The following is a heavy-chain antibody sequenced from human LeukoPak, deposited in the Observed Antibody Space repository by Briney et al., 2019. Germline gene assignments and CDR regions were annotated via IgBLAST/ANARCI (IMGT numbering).Heavy chain of an antibody. CDR2: ISGSGGST. Sequence: GGSLRLSCAASGFTFSSYAMSWVRQAPGKGLEWVSAISGSGGSTYYADSVKGRFTISRGNSKNTLYLQMNSLRAEDTAVYYCATRPPEATIRLPFDYWGQGTLVTVSS. V-gene: IGHV3-23*01. J-gene: IGHJ4*02. CDR3: ATRPPEATIRLPFDY. D-gene: IGHD5-12*01. CDR1: GFTFSSYA.